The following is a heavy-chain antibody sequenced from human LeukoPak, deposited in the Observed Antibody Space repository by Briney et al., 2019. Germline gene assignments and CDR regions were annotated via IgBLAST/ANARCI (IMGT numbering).Heavy chain of an antibody. CDR3: AKSGGCSGSHFGY. Sequence: GRSLRLSCAASGFTFSSCGMHWVRQAPGKGLEWVAVISYDGSNKYYADSVKGRFTISRDNSKNTLYLQMNSLRAEDTAVYYCAKSGGCSGSHFGYWGQGTLVTVSS. D-gene: IGHD1-26*01. CDR2: ISYDGSNK. J-gene: IGHJ4*02. V-gene: IGHV3-30*18. CDR1: GFTFSSCG.